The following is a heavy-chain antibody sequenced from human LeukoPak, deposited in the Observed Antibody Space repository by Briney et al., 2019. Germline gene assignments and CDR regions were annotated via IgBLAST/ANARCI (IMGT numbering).Heavy chain of an antibody. D-gene: IGHD6-13*01. CDR1: GFTFSSYA. CDR3: AREVKTASGSWWFDA. CDR2: ISSSGGST. Sequence: PGGSLRLSCAASGFTFSSYAMNWVRQAPGKGLEWVSAISSSGGSTYYADSVKGRFTISRDNAKDSLYLQMDSLRAEDTAVYYCAREVKTASGSWWFDAWGQGTLVTVSS. J-gene: IGHJ5*02. V-gene: IGHV3-23*01.